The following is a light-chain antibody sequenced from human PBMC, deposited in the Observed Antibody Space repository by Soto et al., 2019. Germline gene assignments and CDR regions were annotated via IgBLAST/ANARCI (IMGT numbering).Light chain of an antibody. V-gene: IGLV2-8*01. CDR3: ASYAGTKEI. J-gene: IGLJ2*01. CDR1: SSDVGAYNY. Sequence: QSALTQPPSASGSPGQSVTISCTGTSSDVGAYNYVSWFQQHPGKAPKLMISEVSKRPSGVPDRFSGSKSGNTASLTVSGLQAEDEAHYYCASYAGTKEIFGGGTKVTVL. CDR2: EVS.